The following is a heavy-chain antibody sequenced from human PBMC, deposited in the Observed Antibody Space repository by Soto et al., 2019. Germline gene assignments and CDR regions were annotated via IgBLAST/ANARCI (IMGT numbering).Heavy chain of an antibody. Sequence: SVKVSCKASGFTFTSSAMQWVRQARGQRLEWIGWIVVGSGNTNYAQKFQERVTITRDMSTSTAYMELSSLRSEDTAVYYCAADRSRDFWSGEVNYYYYMDVWGKGTTVNVSS. CDR3: AADRSRDFWSGEVNYYYYMDV. J-gene: IGHJ6*03. CDR1: GFTFTSSA. V-gene: IGHV1-58*02. D-gene: IGHD3-3*01. CDR2: IVVGSGNT.